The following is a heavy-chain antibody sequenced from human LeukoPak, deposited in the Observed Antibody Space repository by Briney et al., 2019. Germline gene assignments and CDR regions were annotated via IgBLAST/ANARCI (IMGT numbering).Heavy chain of an antibody. CDR1: GFTFSDHY. D-gene: IGHD6-19*01. CDR3: ARHGGWYQRSFDY. J-gene: IGHJ4*02. CDR2: INHSGST. Sequence: LRLSCAASGFTFSDHYMDWVRQAPGKGLEWIGEINHSGSTNYNPSLKSRVTISVDTSKNQLSLKLSSVTAADTAVYYCARHGGWYQRSFDYWGQGTLVTVSS. V-gene: IGHV4-34*01.